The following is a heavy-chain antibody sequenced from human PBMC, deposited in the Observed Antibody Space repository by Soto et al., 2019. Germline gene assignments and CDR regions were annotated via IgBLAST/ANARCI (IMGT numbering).Heavy chain of an antibody. CDR3: ARAWTATAGWANWFDL. Sequence: QVQLQESGPGLVEPSQTLSLTCTVSGGSISGGGYYWGWIRQHPGQGLEGIGYILYSGPTYYNPSLMSRLTISVDTSKTQFSLILSSVAAADTAVYYCARAWTATAGWANWFDLWGQGTLVTVSS. D-gene: IGHD6-13*01. J-gene: IGHJ5*02. V-gene: IGHV4-31*03. CDR1: GGSISGGGYY. CDR2: ILYSGPT.